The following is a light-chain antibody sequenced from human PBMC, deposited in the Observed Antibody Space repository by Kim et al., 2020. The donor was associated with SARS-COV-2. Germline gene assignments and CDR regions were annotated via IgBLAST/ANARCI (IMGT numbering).Light chain of an antibody. CDR2: QDS. CDR1: KLGDKY. CDR3: QAWDSSTVV. Sequence: SYELTQPPSVSVSPGQTASITCSGDKLGDKYACWYQQKPGQYPVLVIYQDSERPSGIPERFSGSNSGNTATLTISGTQAMDEADYYCQAWDSSTVVFGGGTQLTVL. J-gene: IGLJ2*01. V-gene: IGLV3-1*01.